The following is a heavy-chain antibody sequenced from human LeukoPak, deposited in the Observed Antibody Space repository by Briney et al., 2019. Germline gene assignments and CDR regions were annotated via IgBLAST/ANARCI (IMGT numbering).Heavy chain of an antibody. D-gene: IGHD6-13*01. CDR2: IYPGDYDT. J-gene: IGHJ5*02. V-gene: IGHV5-51*01. Sequence: GESLEISCKGSGYSFTSYWIGWVRQMPGKGLEWMGIIYPGDYDTRYSPSFQGQATISADKSISTAYLQWSSLKASDTAMYYCARRYSSSWYGDDWFDPWGHGNLFTVSS. CDR1: GYSFTSYW. CDR3: ARRYSSSWYGDDWFDP.